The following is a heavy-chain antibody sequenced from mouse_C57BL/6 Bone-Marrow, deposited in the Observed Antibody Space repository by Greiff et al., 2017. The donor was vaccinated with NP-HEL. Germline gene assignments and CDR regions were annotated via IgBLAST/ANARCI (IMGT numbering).Heavy chain of an antibody. D-gene: IGHD1-1*01. CDR1: GYTFTEYT. Sequence: QVQLQQSGAELVKPGASVKLSCKASGYTFTEYTIHWVKQRSGQGLEWIGWFYPGRGSIKYNEKFKDKATLTADKSSSTVYMELSRLTSEASAVYFCERHGGYYYGSSYYAMDYWGQGTSVTVSS. V-gene: IGHV1-62-2*01. CDR3: ERHGGYYYGSSYYAMDY. J-gene: IGHJ4*01. CDR2: FYPGRGSI.